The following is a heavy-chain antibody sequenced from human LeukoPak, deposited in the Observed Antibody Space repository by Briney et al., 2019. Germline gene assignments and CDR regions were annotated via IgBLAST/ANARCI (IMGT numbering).Heavy chain of an antibody. J-gene: IGHJ4*02. V-gene: IGHV3-7*05. CDR1: GFTFRSYW. Sequence: GGSLRLSRVASGFTFRSYWMSWFRQAPGKGLEWVANIKQDGSEKNYVDSVKGRFTISRDNAKNSLYLQMNSLRAEDTAVYYCARDPDLRRGYDGEGYWGQGTRVTVSS. CDR2: IKQDGSEK. D-gene: IGHD5-12*01. CDR3: ARDPDLRRGYDGEGY.